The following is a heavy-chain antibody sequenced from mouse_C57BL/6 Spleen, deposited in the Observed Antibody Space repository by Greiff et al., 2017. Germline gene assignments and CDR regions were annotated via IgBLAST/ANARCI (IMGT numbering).Heavy chain of an antibody. CDR3: ARRMAAQATVFDY. Sequence: VKLVESGAELVKPGASVKISCKASGYAFSSYWMNWVKQRPGKGLEWIGQIYPGDGDTNYNGKFKGKATLTADKSSSTSYMQLSSLTSEDSAVYFCARRMAAQATVFDYWGQGTTLTVSS. CDR1: GYAFSSYW. D-gene: IGHD3-2*02. CDR2: IYPGDGDT. V-gene: IGHV1-80*01. J-gene: IGHJ2*01.